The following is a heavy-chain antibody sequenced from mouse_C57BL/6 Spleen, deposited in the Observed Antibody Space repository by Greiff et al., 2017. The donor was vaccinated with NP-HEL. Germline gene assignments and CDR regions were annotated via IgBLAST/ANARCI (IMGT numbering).Heavy chain of an antibody. CDR1: GYTFTDYE. D-gene: IGHD1-1*01. CDR2: IDPETGGP. J-gene: IGHJ2*01. Sequence: VQLQESGAELVRPGASVTLSCKASGYTFTDYEMHWVKQTPVHGLEWIGAIDPETGGPAYNQKFKGKAILTADKSSSTAYMELRSLTSEDSAVYYCTRSRTTVVADYFDYWGQGTTLTVSS. CDR3: TRSRTTVVADYFDY. V-gene: IGHV1-15*01.